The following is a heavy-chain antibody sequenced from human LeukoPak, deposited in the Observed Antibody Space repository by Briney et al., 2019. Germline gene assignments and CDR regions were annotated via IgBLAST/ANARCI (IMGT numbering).Heavy chain of an antibody. CDR2: IEQDGGEK. D-gene: IGHD4-23*01. Sequence: PGGSLRLSCAASGFTFSNYWMSWVRQAPGKGLEWVANIEQDGGEKNYVDSVKGRFTISRDNARNSLYLQMNSLRAEDTAVYHCARDRGYSTFDYWGQGTLVTVSS. CDR3: ARDRGYSTFDY. CDR1: GFTFSNYW. V-gene: IGHV3-7*01. J-gene: IGHJ4*02.